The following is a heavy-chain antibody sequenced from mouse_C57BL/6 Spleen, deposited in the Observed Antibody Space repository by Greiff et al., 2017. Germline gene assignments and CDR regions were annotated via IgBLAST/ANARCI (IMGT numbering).Heavy chain of an antibody. J-gene: IGHJ2*01. V-gene: IGHV5-6*01. D-gene: IGHD3-2*02. CDR2: ISSGGSYT. Sequence: EVQGVESGGDLVKPGGSLKLSCAASGFTFSSYGMSWVRQTPDKRLEWVATISSGGSYTYYPDSVKGRFTISRDNAKNTLYLQMSSLKSEDTAMYYCAIDSSGYFDYWGQGTTLTVSS. CDR1: GFTFSSYG. CDR3: AIDSSGYFDY.